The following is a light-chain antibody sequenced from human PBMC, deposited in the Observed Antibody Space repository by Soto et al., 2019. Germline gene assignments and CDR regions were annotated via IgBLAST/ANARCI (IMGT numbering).Light chain of an antibody. V-gene: IGLV2-23*02. Sequence: QSVLTQPASVSGSPAQSITISCTGTSSDVGSYNLVTWYQQHPGKAPKLMIYEVTKRPSGVSNRFSGSKSGNTASLTISGLQAEDEADYYCCSYAGSGTYVFGTGTKVTVL. CDR3: CSYAGSGTYV. J-gene: IGLJ1*01. CDR2: EVT. CDR1: SSDVGSYNL.